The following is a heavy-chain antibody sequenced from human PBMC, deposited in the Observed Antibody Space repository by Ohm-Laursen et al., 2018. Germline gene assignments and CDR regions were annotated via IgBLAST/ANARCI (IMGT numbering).Heavy chain of an antibody. J-gene: IGHJ5*02. CDR3: ATLSTPIS. Sequence: SLRLSCAASGFTFSDYEMNWVRQAPGKGLEWVSHITSGGSTIDYADSVKGRFTISRDNAKNSLYLQMNSLRAEDTAVYYCATLSTPISWGQGTLVTVSS. CDR1: GFTFSDYE. D-gene: IGHD2-15*01. CDR2: ITSGGSTI. V-gene: IGHV3-48*03.